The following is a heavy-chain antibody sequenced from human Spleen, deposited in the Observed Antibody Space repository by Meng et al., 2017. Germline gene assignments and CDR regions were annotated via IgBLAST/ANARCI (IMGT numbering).Heavy chain of an antibody. CDR1: GYTLSSDG. Sequence: QGQLVQSGAEGKKPGASVKVSCDASGYTLSSDGFSWVRQAPGQGLEWLGWINVYNGKTDYALKFQDRVTMTTDTFTNTAYMELRSLRSDDTAVYYCATRGNPYLNCWGQGTLVTVSS. J-gene: IGHJ4*02. CDR3: ATRGNPYLNC. CDR2: INVYNGKT. V-gene: IGHV1-18*01.